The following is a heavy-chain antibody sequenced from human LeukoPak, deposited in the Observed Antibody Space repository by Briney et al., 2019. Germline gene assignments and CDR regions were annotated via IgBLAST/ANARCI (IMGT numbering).Heavy chain of an antibody. J-gene: IGHJ6*02. Sequence: GGSLRLSCAASGFTFSSYSMNWGRQAPGKGLEWVSSISSSSSYIYYADSVKGRVTISRDNAKNSLYLQMNRLRAEDTAVYYCARDYGDTAASDDYGMDVWGQGTTVTVSS. V-gene: IGHV3-21*01. D-gene: IGHD4-17*01. CDR2: ISSSSSYI. CDR3: ARDYGDTAASDDYGMDV. CDR1: GFTFSSYS.